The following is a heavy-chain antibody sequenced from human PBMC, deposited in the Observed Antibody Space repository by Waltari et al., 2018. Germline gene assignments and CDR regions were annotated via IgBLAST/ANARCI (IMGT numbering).Heavy chain of an antibody. J-gene: IGHJ3*02. D-gene: IGHD2-2*02. V-gene: IGHV2-5*02. CDR1: GFSPSTSGVG. Sequence: QITLKESGPTLVIPTPSPTLTCTFSGFSPSTSGVGVGWTPQPPGKALEWLALIYWDDDKRYSASLKSRLTITKDTSKNQVVLTMTNMDPVDTATYYCAHFLGYCTGTSCYKGDAFDMWGQGTMVTV. CDR3: AHFLGYCTGTSCYKGDAFDM. CDR2: IYWDDDK.